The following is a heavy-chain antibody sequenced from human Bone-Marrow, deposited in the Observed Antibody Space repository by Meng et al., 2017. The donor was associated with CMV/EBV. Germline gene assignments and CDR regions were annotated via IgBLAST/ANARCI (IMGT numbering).Heavy chain of an antibody. Sequence: TVTNYYMHWVRQAPGQGLEWMGIINPSGGSATYAQKFQGRVTTARDTSTNTLYMEVSSLTSEDTAVYYCARGGVSDREIHYHYPMDVWGQGTMVTVSS. CDR3: ARGGVSDREIHYHYPMDV. D-gene: IGHD3-10*01. J-gene: IGHJ6*02. V-gene: IGHV1-46*01. CDR2: INPSGGSA. CDR1: TVTNYY.